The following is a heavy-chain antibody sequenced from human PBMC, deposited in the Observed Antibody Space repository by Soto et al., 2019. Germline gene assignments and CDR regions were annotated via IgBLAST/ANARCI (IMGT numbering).Heavy chain of an antibody. D-gene: IGHD3-22*01. CDR2: IYHSGST. Sequence: PXETLSLTFAVSSGSVSSSDWGGWFRKPPGKGLEWIGEIYHSGSTNYNPSLKSRVTISVDKSKNQFSLKLSSVTAADTAVYYCASRNYYDTLSNWFDPWGQGTLVTVSS. J-gene: IGHJ5*02. V-gene: IGHV4-4*02. CDR1: SGSVSSSDW. CDR3: ASRNYYDTLSNWFDP.